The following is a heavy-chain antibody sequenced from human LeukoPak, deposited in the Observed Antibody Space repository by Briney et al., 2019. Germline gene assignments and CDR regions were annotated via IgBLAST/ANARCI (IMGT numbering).Heavy chain of an antibody. CDR2: IYYSGST. D-gene: IGHD5-24*01. CDR1: GGSISSYY. J-gene: IGHJ4*02. V-gene: IGHV4-59*08. Sequence: PSETLSLTCTVSGGSISSYYWSWIRQPPGKGLEWIGYIYYSGSTNYNPSLKSRVTISVDTSKNQFPLKLSSVTAADTAVYYCAGTRDGYNHYWGQGTLVTVSS. CDR3: AGTRDGYNHY.